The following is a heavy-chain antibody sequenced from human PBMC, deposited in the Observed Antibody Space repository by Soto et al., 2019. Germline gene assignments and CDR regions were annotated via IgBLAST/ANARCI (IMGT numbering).Heavy chain of an antibody. CDR1: GFTFSSYS. CDR3: AGTYYYDSSGYWGYYGMDV. CDR2: ISSSSSYI. J-gene: IGHJ6*02. Sequence: PGGSLRLSCAASGFTFSSYSMNWVRQAPGKGLEWVSSISSSSSYIYYADSVKGRFTISRDNAKNSLYLQMNSLRAEDTAVYYCAGTYYYDSSGYWGYYGMDVWGQGTTVTVSS. D-gene: IGHD3-22*01. V-gene: IGHV3-21*01.